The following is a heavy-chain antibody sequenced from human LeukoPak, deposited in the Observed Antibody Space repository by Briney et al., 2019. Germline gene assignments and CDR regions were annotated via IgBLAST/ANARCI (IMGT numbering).Heavy chain of an antibody. CDR3: AKGEGYSYYTLLDY. Sequence: GGSLRLSCAAPGFTFSSYGMHWVRQAPSKGLEWVAVISYDGSNKYYTSSVKGRFTISRDNSKNTLSLQMNSLRSEDTAVYSCAKGEGYSYYTLLDYWGQGTLVTVSS. J-gene: IGHJ4*02. CDR1: GFTFSSYG. V-gene: IGHV3-30*18. D-gene: IGHD4-11*01. CDR2: ISYDGSNK.